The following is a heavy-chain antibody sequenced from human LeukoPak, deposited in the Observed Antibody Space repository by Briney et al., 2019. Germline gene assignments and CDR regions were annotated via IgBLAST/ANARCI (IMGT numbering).Heavy chain of an antibody. Sequence: GGSLRLSCAASGFTFSSYSMNWVRQAPGKGLEWVSYISSSSSTIYYADSVKGRFTISRDNAKNSLYLQMNSLRAEDTAVYYCARSAASLTTSFIFDYWGQGTLVTVSS. CDR1: GFTFSSYS. J-gene: IGHJ4*02. CDR2: ISSSSSTI. V-gene: IGHV3-48*04. CDR3: ARSAASLTTSFIFDY. D-gene: IGHD4-17*01.